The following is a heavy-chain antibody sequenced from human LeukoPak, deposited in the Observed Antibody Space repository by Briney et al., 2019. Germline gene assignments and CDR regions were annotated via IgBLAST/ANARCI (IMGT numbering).Heavy chain of an antibody. CDR1: GGSISNYY. V-gene: IGHV4-4*07. CDR3: ARVCGSANNFPPCGFYI. CDR2: IDTSWST. Sequence: SETLSLTCTVSGGSISNYYWNWIRQPAGKGLEWIGRIDTSWSTNYNPSLKSRVTMSVDTSKNQFSLKVTSVTAADTAVYYCARVCGSANNFPPCGFYIWGQGTVVTVSS. D-gene: IGHD3-10*01. J-gene: IGHJ3*02.